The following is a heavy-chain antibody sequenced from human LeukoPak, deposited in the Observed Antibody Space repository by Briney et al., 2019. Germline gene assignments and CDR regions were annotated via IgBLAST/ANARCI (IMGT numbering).Heavy chain of an antibody. Sequence: SETLSLTCTVSGGSLSGYHWSWIRRPPGKGLEWIGYIFYSGSTNYNPSLKSRVTISADMSKNQFSLKLNSVTAADTAVYYCARGARVFDYWGRGTLVTVSS. CDR3: ARGARVFDY. V-gene: IGHV4-59*01. CDR1: GGSLSGYH. J-gene: IGHJ4*02. CDR2: IFYSGST.